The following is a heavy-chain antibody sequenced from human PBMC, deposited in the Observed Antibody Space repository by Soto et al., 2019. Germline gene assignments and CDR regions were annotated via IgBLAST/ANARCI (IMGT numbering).Heavy chain of an antibody. V-gene: IGHV3-53*01. CDR2: IYSGGST. J-gene: IGHJ5*02. D-gene: IGHD2-15*01. CDR3: ARVRQCYGCWCYHKINWFDP. CDR1: GFTVSSNY. Sequence: SLRLSCAASGFTVSSNYMSWVRQAPGKGLEWVSVIYSGGSTYYADSVKGRFTISRDNSKNTLYLQMNSLRAEDTAVYYCARVRQCYGCWCYHKINWFDPWGQGTLVT.